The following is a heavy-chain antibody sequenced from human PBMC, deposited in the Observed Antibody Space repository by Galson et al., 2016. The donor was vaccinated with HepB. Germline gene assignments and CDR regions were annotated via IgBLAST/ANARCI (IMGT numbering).Heavy chain of an antibody. CDR3: AHGEAYDSSGYDGTDFDY. J-gene: IGHJ4*02. D-gene: IGHD3-22*01. V-gene: IGHV2-5*02. CDR1: GFSLSTSGVS. Sequence: PALVKPTQTLTLTCTFSGFSLSTSGVSVGWIRQPPGKALEWLALIYWDDDKRYSPSLMSRLTLSKDTSKNQIFLTITNMDPVDTATYYCAHGEAYDSSGYDGTDFDYWGQGTLVTVSS. CDR2: IYWDDDK.